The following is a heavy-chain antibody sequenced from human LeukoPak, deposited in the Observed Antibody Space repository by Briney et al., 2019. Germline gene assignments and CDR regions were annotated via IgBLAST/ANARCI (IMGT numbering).Heavy chain of an antibody. V-gene: IGHV3-30*03. CDR3: VRVTWRDGYDSSDY. Sequence: GGSLRLSCAASGFAVINHGMYWVRQPPGKGLEWVAHMSLTGSNGFYADSVKGRFTISRDDSKNTLYLQMNRLRPKDTAVYSCVRVTWRDGYDSSDYWGRGTLVTVSS. CDR2: MSLTGSNG. J-gene: IGHJ4*02. CDR1: GFAVINHG. D-gene: IGHD5-12*01.